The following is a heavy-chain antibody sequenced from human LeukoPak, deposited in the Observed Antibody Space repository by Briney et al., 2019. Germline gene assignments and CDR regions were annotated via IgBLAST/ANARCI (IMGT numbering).Heavy chain of an antibody. V-gene: IGHV3-30*02. Sequence: GGSLRLSCAASGFTLSTCGMHWVRQAPGKGLEWVAFINDGGNRRDYADSVKGRLTISRDTSKNILYLQMNSLRVEDTAIYYCVKDFHNSWTFDYWGQGTLVTVSS. D-gene: IGHD6-13*01. CDR2: INDGGNRR. CDR3: VKDFHNSWTFDY. CDR1: GFTLSTCG. J-gene: IGHJ4*02.